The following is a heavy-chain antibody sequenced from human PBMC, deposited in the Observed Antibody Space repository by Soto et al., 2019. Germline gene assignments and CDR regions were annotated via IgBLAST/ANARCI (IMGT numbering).Heavy chain of an antibody. D-gene: IGHD3-22*01. Sequence: GASVKVSCKASGYTFTGYYMHWVRQAPGQGLEWMGWINPNSGGTNYAQKFQGWVTMTRDTSISTAYMELSRLRSDDTAVYYCARESNDSSGSNSNAYLDYWGQGTLVTVSS. J-gene: IGHJ4*02. CDR1: GYTFTGYY. V-gene: IGHV1-2*04. CDR3: ARESNDSSGSNSNAYLDY. CDR2: INPNSGGT.